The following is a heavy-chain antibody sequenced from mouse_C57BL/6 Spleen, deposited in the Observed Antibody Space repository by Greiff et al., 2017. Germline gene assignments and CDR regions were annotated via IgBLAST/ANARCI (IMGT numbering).Heavy chain of an antibody. CDR3: AKGGPHYFDY. V-gene: IGHV1-61*01. CDR1: GYTFTSYW. CDR2: IYPSDSET. Sequence: QVHLKQPGAELVRPGSSVKLSCKASGYTFTSYWMDWVKQRPGQGLEWIGNIYPSDSETHYNQKFKDKATLTVDKSSSTAYMQLSSLTSEDSAVYYCAKGGPHYFDYWGQGTTLTVSS. J-gene: IGHJ2*01.